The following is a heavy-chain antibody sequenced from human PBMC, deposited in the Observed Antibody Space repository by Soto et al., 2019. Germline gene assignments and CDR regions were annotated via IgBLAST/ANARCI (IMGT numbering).Heavy chain of an antibody. CDR3: GSVRPSGYVLS. V-gene: IGHV4-59*01. D-gene: IGHD6-25*01. CDR2: VYFSGNT. CDR1: GGSLSSYY. J-gene: IGHJ5*02. Sequence: SETLSLTCTVSGGSLSSYYWTWIRQSPGKGLEWIGYVYFSGNTNYNPSLKSRVTISIDTSKDQFSLRLASVTAADTAFYYCGSVRPSGYVLSWGQGTLVTVSS.